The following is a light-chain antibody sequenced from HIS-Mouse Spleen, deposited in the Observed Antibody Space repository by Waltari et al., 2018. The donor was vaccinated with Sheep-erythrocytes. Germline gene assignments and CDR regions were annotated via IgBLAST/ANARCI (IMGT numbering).Light chain of an antibody. CDR1: ASPKQY. V-gene: IGLV3-10*01. CDR3: YSTDSSGNHWV. CDR2: EDS. J-gene: IGLJ3*02. Sequence: SYELTPPPSVSVSPGQTARITCSGDASPKQYASWSQQKSGQAPVLVIYEDSNRPSGIPERFSGSTSGTMATLTISGAQVEDEADYYCYSTDSSGNHWVFGGGTKLTVL.